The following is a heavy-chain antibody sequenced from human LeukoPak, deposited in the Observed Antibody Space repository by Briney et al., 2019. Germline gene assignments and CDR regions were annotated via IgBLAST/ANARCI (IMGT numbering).Heavy chain of an antibody. D-gene: IGHD3-10*01. J-gene: IGHJ4*02. CDR3: ARVRHGWFGEFDY. Sequence: GGSLRLSCVASGFTFSDYGMLWVRQPPGKGLEWVAVISYDGRNEHYADSVKGRFTISRDNSKNTLYLQMNSLRAEDTAVYYCARVRHGWFGEFDYWGQGTLVTVSS. CDR2: ISYDGRNE. CDR1: GFTFSDYG. V-gene: IGHV3-30*03.